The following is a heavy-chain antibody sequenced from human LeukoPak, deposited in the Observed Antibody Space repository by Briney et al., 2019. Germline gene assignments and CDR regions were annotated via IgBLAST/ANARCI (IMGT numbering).Heavy chain of an antibody. J-gene: IGHJ6*03. CDR3: AREGCSSTSCYSTYYYMDV. V-gene: IGHV4-39*07. Sequence: SETLSLTCTVSGGSISSSSYYWGWIRQPPGKGLEWFGSIYYSGSTYYNPSLKSRVTISVDTSKNQFSLKLSSVTAADTAVYYCAREGCSSTSCYSTYYYMDVWGKGTTVTVSS. D-gene: IGHD2-2*01. CDR1: GGSISSSSYY. CDR2: IYYSGST.